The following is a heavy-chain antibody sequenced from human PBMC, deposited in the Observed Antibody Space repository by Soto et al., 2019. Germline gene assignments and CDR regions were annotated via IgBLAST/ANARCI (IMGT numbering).Heavy chain of an antibody. J-gene: IGHJ5*01. Sequence: PGGSLRLSCAASGFAFANYEMHWVRQAPGKGLDWVAYINGGGDVKYYADSVEGRFIISRDNAKNALFLQMDNLRAEDTAIYYCARLSGDGFWKSYSPYNLFESWGQGALVTVSS. D-gene: IGHD3-3*01. CDR1: GFAFANYE. V-gene: IGHV3-48*03. CDR3: ARLSGDGFWKSYSPYNLFES. CDR2: INGGGDVK.